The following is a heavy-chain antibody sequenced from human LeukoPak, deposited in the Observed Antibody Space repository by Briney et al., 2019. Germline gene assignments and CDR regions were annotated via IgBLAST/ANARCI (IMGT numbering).Heavy chain of an antibody. CDR2: INSNSGGT. CDR3: ARDRRSSGGYEGGGRYYYYYYMDI. CDR1: RYTFPGYY. D-gene: IGHD6-19*01. V-gene: IGHV1-2*02. J-gene: IGHJ6*03. Sequence: ASVKVSCKASRYTFPGYYMHWVRQAPGQGLEWMGWINSNSGGTNYAQKLLGGVTMTRDTSISTAYMELRSLRPNDTAVYYCARDRRSSGGYEGGGRYYYYYYMDIWGKGTTVTVSS.